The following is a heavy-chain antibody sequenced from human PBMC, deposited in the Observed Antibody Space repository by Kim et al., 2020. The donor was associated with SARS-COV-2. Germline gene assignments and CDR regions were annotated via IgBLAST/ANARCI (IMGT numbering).Heavy chain of an antibody. Sequence: ISNNAQEFQGRVTITADKTTSKAYMELSSLRSEDTAVDYCARGRTVSFDYWGQGTLVTVSS. CDR2: IS. J-gene: IGHJ4*02. D-gene: IGHD4-17*01. V-gene: IGHV1-69*04. CDR3: ARGRTVSFDY.